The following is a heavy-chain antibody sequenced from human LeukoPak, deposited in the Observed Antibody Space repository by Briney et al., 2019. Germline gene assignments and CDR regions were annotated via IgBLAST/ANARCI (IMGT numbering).Heavy chain of an antibody. D-gene: IGHD3-16*02. V-gene: IGHV4-39*01. J-gene: IGHJ3*02. CDR2: IYYSGST. CDR3: ARPSTDYVWGSYRTGAFDI. CDR1: GGSISSSSYY. Sequence: KPSETLSLTCTVSGGSISSSSYYWGWIRQPPGKGLEWIGSIYYSGSTYYNPSLKSRVTISVETSKNQFSLKLSSVTAADTAVYYCARPSTDYVWGSYRTGAFDIWGQGTMVTVSS.